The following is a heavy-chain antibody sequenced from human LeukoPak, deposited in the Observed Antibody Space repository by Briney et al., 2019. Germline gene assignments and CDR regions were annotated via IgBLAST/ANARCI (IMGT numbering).Heavy chain of an antibody. CDR1: GFTFRNYY. CDR2: INRGGSRT. Sequence: PGGSLRLSCVASGFTFRNYYMHWVRQVPGKGLMWVSRINRGGSRTDYADSVKGRFTISRDDAKNTLYLQLNSLRAEDTAVYFCARGGSDTAMAHDYWGQGTLVTVSS. J-gene: IGHJ4*02. V-gene: IGHV3-74*01. CDR3: ARGGSDTAMAHDY. D-gene: IGHD5-18*01.